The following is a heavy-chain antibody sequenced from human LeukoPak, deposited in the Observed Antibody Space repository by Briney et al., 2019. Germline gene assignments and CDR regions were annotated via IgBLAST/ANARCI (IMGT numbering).Heavy chain of an antibody. CDR2: INSDGSST. CDR3: ATGIAAAGTIY. Sequence: TGGSLRLSCAASGFTFSSYWMHWVRQAPGKGLVWVSRINSDGSSTSYADSVKGRFTISRDNAKNTLYLQMNSLRAEDTAVYYCATGIAAAGTIYGGQGTLVTVSS. J-gene: IGHJ4*02. V-gene: IGHV3-74*01. CDR1: GFTFSSYW. D-gene: IGHD6-13*01.